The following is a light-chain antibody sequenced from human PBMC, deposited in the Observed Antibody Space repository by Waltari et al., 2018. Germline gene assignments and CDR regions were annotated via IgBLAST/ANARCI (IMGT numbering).Light chain of an antibody. V-gene: IGLV2-23*02. CDR1: RSALGGYNV. J-gene: IGLJ1*01. Sequence: QSALTQAASVSGSPGQPIPTFCSGTRSALGGYNVVSWYQQHPGKAPKLMISDVTKRPSGVSERFSGSKSGNTASLTISGLQAEDEADYYCCSYAVGSTFVFGTGTKVTVV. CDR2: DVT. CDR3: CSYAVGSTFV.